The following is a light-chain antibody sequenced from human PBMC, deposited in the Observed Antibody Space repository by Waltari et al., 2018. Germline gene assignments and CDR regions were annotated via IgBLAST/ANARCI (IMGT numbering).Light chain of an antibody. CDR3: SSYISSDIPVV. CDR2: DVN. V-gene: IGLV2-14*03. CDR1: SSDIGGYNF. J-gene: IGLJ2*01. Sequence: QSALTQPASVSGSPGQSITISCTGTSSDIGGYNFVSWYQQYPGKVPKLIIYDVNNRPAGVSNSLAGSKSGDTASLTISGLQAEDEADYYCSSYISSDIPVVFGGGTKLTVL.